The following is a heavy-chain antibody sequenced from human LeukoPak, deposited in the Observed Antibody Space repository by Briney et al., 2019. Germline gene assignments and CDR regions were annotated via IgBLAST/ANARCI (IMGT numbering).Heavy chain of an antibody. V-gene: IGHV4-39*01. J-gene: IGHJ4*02. CDR3: ASGDCLWGSYLGY. Sequence: PSETLSLTCIVSDGSISGSRYYWGWIRQPPGKGLEWIGSIYYSGSTNYNPSLKSRVTISVDTSNNQFSLKLSPLTAADTAVYYCASGDCLWGSYLGYWGQGTLVTVSS. CDR1: DGSISGSRYY. CDR2: IYYSGST. D-gene: IGHD3-16*02.